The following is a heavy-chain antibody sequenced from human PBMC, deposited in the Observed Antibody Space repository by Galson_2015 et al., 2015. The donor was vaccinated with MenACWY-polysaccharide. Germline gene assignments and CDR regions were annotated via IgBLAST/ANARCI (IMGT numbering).Heavy chain of an antibody. D-gene: IGHD3-16*01. J-gene: IGHJ5*02. V-gene: IGHV3-64*01. CDR3: ARGLYTTNSGGFDP. CDR1: GFIFSTYS. Sequence: SLRLCCAASGFIFSTYSMHWVRQAPGKGLEYVSTISTSGGSTFYANSVKGRFTISRDNSKNTLYLQMGSLRPEDMAVYYCARGLYTTNSGGFDPWGQGTLVTVSS. CDR2: ISTSGGST.